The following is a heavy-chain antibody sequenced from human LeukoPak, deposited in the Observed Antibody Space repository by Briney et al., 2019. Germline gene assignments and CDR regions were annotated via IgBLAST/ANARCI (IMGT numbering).Heavy chain of an antibody. D-gene: IGHD6-13*01. CDR2: ISSTGITI. CDR3: AREAAAAGDY. V-gene: IGHV3-48*03. Sequence: GGSLRLSCAASGFTFNNYEMNWVRQAPGKGLEWVAHISSTGITIHYADSVKGRSTISRDNAKYSLHLQMNSLRTEDTGVYYCAREAAAAGDYWGQGTLVTVSP. CDR1: GFTFNNYE. J-gene: IGHJ4*02.